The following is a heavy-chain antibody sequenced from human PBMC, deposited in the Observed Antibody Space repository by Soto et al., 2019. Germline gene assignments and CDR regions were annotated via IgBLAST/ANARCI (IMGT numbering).Heavy chain of an antibody. J-gene: IGHJ4*02. D-gene: IGHD6-19*01. CDR1: GFTFSSYS. CDR3: ARKAVAGRTPNFDY. V-gene: IGHV3-21*01. CDR2: ISSSSSYI. Sequence: EVQLVESGGGLVKPGGSLRLSCAASGFTFSSYSMNWVRQAPGKGLEWVSSISSSSSYIYYADSVKGRFTISRDNAKNSLDLQMNSLRAEHTAVYYCARKAVAGRTPNFDYWGQGTLVTVSS.